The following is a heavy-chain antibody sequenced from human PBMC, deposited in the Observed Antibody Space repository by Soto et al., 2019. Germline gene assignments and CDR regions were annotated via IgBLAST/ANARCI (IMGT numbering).Heavy chain of an antibody. CDR2: IYHSGST. J-gene: IGHJ4*01. D-gene: IGHD6-13*01. Sequence: SETLSLTCAVSGGSISSGGYSWSWLRQPPGKGLEWIAYIYHSGSTYYNPSLKSRVTISVDRSKNQFSLKLSSVTAADTAVYYCARALYSSPSYFDYWGHGTLVTVSS. CDR3: ARALYSSPSYFDY. CDR1: GGSISSGGYS. V-gene: IGHV4-30-2*01.